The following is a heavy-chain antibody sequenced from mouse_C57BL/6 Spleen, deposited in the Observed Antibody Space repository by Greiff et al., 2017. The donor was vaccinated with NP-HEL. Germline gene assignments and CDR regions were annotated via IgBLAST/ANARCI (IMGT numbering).Heavy chain of an antibody. Sequence: VQLQQSGPELVKPGASVKISCKASGYTFTDYYMNWVKQSHGKSLEWIGDINPNNGGTSYNQKFKGKATLTVDKSSSTAYMELRSLTSEDSAVYYCARSSSYYSNSSWFAYWGQGTLVTVSA. CDR2: INPNNGGT. V-gene: IGHV1-26*01. CDR3: ARSSSYYSNSSWFAY. D-gene: IGHD2-5*01. J-gene: IGHJ3*01. CDR1: GYTFTDYY.